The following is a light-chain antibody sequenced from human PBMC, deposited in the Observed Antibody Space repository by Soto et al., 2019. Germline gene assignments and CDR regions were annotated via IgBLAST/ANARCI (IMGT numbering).Light chain of an antibody. CDR3: QQYDNSPTST. Sequence: EIVMTQSPATLSGSPGERATLSCRASQSVGSNLAWYQQKPGQAPRLLIFGASTRATGIPARFSGSGSGTEFSLTISSLQSEDFAVYYCQQYDNSPTSTFAQLTK. CDR2: GAS. V-gene: IGKV3-15*01. CDR1: QSVGSN. J-gene: IGKJ1*01.